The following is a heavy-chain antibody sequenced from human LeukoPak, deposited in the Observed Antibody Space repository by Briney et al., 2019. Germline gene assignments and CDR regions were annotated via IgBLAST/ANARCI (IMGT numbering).Heavy chain of an antibody. J-gene: IGHJ4*02. CDR1: GFTFSSYV. CDR3: AKDRTSVHLWLSDLDY. D-gene: IGHD5-18*01. CDR2: ISYDGSNK. Sequence: GRSLRLSCAASGFTFSSYVMHWVRQAPGKGLEWGAIISYDGSNKYYADSVKGRFTISRDNSKNTLFLQMNSLRAEDTAVYYCAKDRTSVHLWLSDLDYWGQGTLVTVSS. V-gene: IGHV3-30*18.